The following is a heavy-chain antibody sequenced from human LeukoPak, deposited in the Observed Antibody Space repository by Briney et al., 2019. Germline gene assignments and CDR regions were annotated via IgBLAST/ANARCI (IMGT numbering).Heavy chain of an antibody. CDR2: IYYSGST. CDR1: GGSISSSSYY. CDR3: ARHEYSGSYYGLSWFDP. D-gene: IGHD1-26*01. Sequence: SETLSLTCTVSGGSISSSSYYWGWIRQPPGKGLEWIGSIYYSGSTYYNPSLKSRVTISADTSKNQLSLKLSSLTAADTAVYYCARHEYSGSYYGLSWFDPWGQGTLVTVS. V-gene: IGHV4-39*01. J-gene: IGHJ5*02.